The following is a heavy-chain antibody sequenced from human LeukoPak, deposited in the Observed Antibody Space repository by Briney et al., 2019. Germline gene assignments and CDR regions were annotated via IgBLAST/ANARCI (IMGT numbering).Heavy chain of an antibody. J-gene: IGHJ4*02. CDR3: ARVNYYDSSGYCLDY. D-gene: IGHD3-22*01. CDR2: IKQDGSEK. Sequence: PGGSLRLSCAASGFTFSSYAMSWVRQAPGKGLEWVANIKQDGSEKYYVDSVKGRFTISRDNAKNSLYLQMNSLRAEDTAVYYCARVNYYDSSGYCLDYWGQGTLVTVSS. CDR1: GFTFSSYA. V-gene: IGHV3-7*04.